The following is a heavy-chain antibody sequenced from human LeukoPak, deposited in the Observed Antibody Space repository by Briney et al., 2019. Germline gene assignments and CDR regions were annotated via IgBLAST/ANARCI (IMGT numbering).Heavy chain of an antibody. Sequence: KPSETLSLTCAVYGGSFSGYYWSWIRQPPGKGLEWIGEINHSGSTNYNPSLKSRVTISVDTSKNQFSLKLSSVTAADTAVYYCARGIVIVVTYHDAFDIWGQGTMVTVSS. CDR1: GGSFSGYY. CDR3: ARGIVIVVTYHDAFDI. D-gene: IGHD2-15*01. V-gene: IGHV4-34*01. CDR2: INHSGST. J-gene: IGHJ3*02.